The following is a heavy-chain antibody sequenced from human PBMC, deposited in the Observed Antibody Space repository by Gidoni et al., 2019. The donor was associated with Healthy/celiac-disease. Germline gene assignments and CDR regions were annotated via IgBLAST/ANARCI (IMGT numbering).Heavy chain of an antibody. CDR3: ARVGEYCSGGSCRRSLYFDY. D-gene: IGHD2-15*01. CDR2: INPSGGST. CDR1: GYTFTSHY. J-gene: IGHJ4*02. V-gene: IGHV1-46*01. Sequence: QVQLVQSGAEVKKPGAAVKVSCKASGYTFTSHYMHWVRQAPGQGLEGMGIINPSGGSTSYAQKFQGRVTMTRDTSTSTVYMELSSLRSEDTAVYYCARVGEYCSGGSCRRSLYFDYWGQGTLVTVSS.